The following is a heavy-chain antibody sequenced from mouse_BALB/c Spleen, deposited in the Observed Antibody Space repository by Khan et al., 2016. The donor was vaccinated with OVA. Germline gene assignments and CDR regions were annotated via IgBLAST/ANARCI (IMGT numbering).Heavy chain of an antibody. V-gene: IGHV3-2*02. Sequence: EVQLQEAGPGLVKPSQSLSLTCTVTGYSITSDYAWNWIRQFPGNKLEWMGYISYSGRTSHNPSRKRRISITRDTSKTQFFLQLNSVTTEDTATYYCARSVTITTVVATDFDYWGQGTTLTVSS. D-gene: IGHD1-1*01. CDR3: ARSVTITTVVATDFDY. CDR1: GYSITSDYA. CDR2: ISYSGRT. J-gene: IGHJ2*01.